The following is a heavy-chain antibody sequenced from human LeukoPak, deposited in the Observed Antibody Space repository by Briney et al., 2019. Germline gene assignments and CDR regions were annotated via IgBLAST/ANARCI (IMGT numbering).Heavy chain of an antibody. J-gene: IGHJ5*02. CDR2: IYYSGST. CDR3: AREVQQQRYNWFDP. CDR1: GGSISNYY. Sequence: PSETLSLTCTFSGGSISNYYWSWIRQPPGKGLEWIGYIYYSGSTNYNPSLKSRVTISVDTSKNQFSLKLSSVTAADTAVYYCAREVQQQRYNWFDPWGQGILVTVSS. D-gene: IGHD5-24*01. V-gene: IGHV4-59*01.